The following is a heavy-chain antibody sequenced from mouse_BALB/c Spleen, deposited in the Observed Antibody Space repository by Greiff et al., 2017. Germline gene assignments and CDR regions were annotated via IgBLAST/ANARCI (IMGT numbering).Heavy chain of an antibody. Sequence: EVKLVESGGGLVQPGGSLKLSCAASGFTFSSYGMSWVRQTPDKRLELVATINSNGGSTYYPDSVKGRFTISRDNAKNTLYLQMSSLKSEDTAMYYCAREGAGNYFDYWGQGTTLTVSS. CDR3: AREGAGNYFDY. CDR2: INSNGGST. CDR1: GFTFSSYG. V-gene: IGHV5-6-3*01. J-gene: IGHJ2*01. D-gene: IGHD3-3*01.